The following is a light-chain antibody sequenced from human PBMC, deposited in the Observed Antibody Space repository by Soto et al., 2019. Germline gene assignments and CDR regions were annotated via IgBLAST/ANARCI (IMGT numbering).Light chain of an antibody. CDR2: RTS. CDR3: QQYNNWPRTT. Sequence: EVVLTQSPATLSVSPGERVTLSCRASQSAISNLAWYQQKPGQAPRLLMFRTSSRATGFPARFSGSGSGTEFNLTISSLQSEDFGVYYCQQYNNWPRTTFGGGTKVDIK. J-gene: IGKJ4*01. V-gene: IGKV3-15*01. CDR1: QSAISN.